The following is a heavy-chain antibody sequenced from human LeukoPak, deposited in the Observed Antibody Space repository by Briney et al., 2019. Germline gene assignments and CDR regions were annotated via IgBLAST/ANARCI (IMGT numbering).Heavy chain of an antibody. J-gene: IGHJ4*02. CDR1: GFTFSTYA. CDR2: ISSDGGST. V-gene: IGHV3-64D*06. Sequence: GGSLRLSCSASGFTFSTYAIHWVRQAPGKGLEYVSAISSDGGSTYYADSVKGRFTISRDNSKNTLYLQMSSLRAEDTAVYYCVKDSPIYGDYADWGQGTLVTVSS. D-gene: IGHD4-17*01. CDR3: VKDSPIYGDYAD.